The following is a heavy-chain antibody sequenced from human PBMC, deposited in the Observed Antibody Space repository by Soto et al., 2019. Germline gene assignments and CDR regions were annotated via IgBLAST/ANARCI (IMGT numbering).Heavy chain of an antibody. CDR2: IIPIFGIP. CDR1: GDTFSRYS. CDR3: AREDRDRETGLVPAAIDGMDV. Sequence: QVQLVQSGAEVKKPGSSVKVSCKASGDTFSRYSITWVRQAPGHGLEWIGRIIPIFGIPTYAQKFQGRVTFTADESTGTAYMELSSLRSDDTAVYYCAREDRDRETGLVPAAIDGMDVWGQGTTVTVSS. V-gene: IGHV1-69*08. D-gene: IGHD2-2*01. J-gene: IGHJ6*02.